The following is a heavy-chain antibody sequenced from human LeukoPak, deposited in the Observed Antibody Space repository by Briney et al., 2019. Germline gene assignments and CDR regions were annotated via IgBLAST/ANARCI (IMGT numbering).Heavy chain of an antibody. V-gene: IGHV3-48*01. J-gene: IGHJ6*03. Sequence: GGSLRLSCAASGFTFSSYAMSWVRQAPGKGLEWVSYISSSSSTIYYADSVKGRFTISRDNAKNSLYLQMNSLRAEDTAVYYCARVRDAYYYYMDVWGKGTTVTVSS. CDR3: ARVRDAYYYYMDV. CDR2: ISSSSSTI. CDR1: GFTFSSYA.